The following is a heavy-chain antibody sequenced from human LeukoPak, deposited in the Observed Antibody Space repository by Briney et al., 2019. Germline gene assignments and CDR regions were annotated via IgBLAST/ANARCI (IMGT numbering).Heavy chain of an antibody. Sequence: ASVKVSCKASGGTFSSYAISWVRQAPGQGLEWMGGIIPIFGTANYAQKFQGRVTITADESTSTAYMELSSLRSEDTAVYYCAREVGATTYYFDYWGQGTLVTASS. J-gene: IGHJ4*02. D-gene: IGHD1-26*01. CDR3: AREVGATTYYFDY. CDR2: IIPIFGTA. V-gene: IGHV1-69*01. CDR1: GGTFSSYA.